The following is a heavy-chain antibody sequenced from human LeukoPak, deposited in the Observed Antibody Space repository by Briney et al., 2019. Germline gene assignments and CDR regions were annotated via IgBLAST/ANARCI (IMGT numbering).Heavy chain of an antibody. CDR3: ARDYSWVLDS. V-gene: IGHV3-33*01. CDR1: GFTFIDYG. D-gene: IGHD2-21*01. Sequence: PGGSLRLSCAASGFTFIDYGMRWVRQAPGKGLEWVAIIWSDATNAYYADSVKGRFTISRDNSKNTVSLQMNSLRAEDTAVYYCARDYSWVLDSWGQGTLVTVSS. CDR2: IWSDATNA. J-gene: IGHJ4*02.